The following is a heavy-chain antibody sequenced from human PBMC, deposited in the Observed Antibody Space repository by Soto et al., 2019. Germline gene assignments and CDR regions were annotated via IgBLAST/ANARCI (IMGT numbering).Heavy chain of an antibody. CDR1: GFTFNTCW. CDR2: IKQDGSEK. CDR3: VRCFCSGPRCPADA. V-gene: IGHV3-7*02. J-gene: IGHJ5*02. D-gene: IGHD2-15*01. Sequence: PGGSLRLSCGASGFTFNTCWMSWVRQAPGKGLEWVANIKQDGSEKYYVDSVKGRFTVSRDNAKNSLYLQMNSLRVEDTAVYYCVRCFCSGPRCPADAWGQGALVTVSS.